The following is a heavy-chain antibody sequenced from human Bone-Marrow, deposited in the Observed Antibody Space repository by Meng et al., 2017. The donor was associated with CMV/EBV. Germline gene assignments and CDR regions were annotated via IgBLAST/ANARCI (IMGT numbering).Heavy chain of an antibody. D-gene: IGHD2-2*01. J-gene: IGHJ4*02. CDR3: ARTLGYCSSTSCYLPAYFDY. V-gene: IGHV4-59*01. Sequence: SETLSLTCTVSGGSISSYYWSWIRQPPGKGLEWIGYIYYSGSTNYNPSLKSRVTISVDTSKNQFSLQPSSVTAADTAVYYCARTLGYCSSTSCYLPAYFDYWGQGTLVTVPS. CDR1: GGSISSYY. CDR2: IYYSGST.